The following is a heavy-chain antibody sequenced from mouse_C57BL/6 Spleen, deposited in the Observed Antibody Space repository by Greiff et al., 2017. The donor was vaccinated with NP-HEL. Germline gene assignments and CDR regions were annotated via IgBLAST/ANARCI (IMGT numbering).Heavy chain of an antibody. CDR3: ARYYLNYFDY. J-gene: IGHJ2*01. Sequence: VKLQESGAELVRPGTSVKMSCKASGYTFTNYWIGWAKQRPGHGLEWIGDIYPGGGYTNYNEKFKGKATLTADKSSSTAYMQFSSLTSEDSAIYYCARYYLNYFDYWGQGTTLTVSS. CDR2: IYPGGGYT. CDR1: GYTFTNYW. V-gene: IGHV1-63*01. D-gene: IGHD1-1*01.